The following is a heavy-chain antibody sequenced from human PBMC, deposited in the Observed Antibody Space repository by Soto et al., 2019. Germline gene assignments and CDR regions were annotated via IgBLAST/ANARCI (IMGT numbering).Heavy chain of an antibody. CDR2: ISSSSSYI. Sequence: LRLSFAASGLTFSSYSMNWVRQAPGKGLEWVSSISSSSSYIYYADSVKGRFTISRDNAKNSLYLQMNSLRAEDTAVYYCARVSNYDFWSGYYTSYYYYYGMDVWGQGTTVTVSS. J-gene: IGHJ6*02. D-gene: IGHD3-3*01. V-gene: IGHV3-21*01. CDR3: ARVSNYDFWSGYYTSYYYYYGMDV. CDR1: GLTFSSYS.